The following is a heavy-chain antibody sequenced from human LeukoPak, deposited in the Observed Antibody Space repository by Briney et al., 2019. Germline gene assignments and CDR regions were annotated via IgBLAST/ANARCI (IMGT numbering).Heavy chain of an antibody. CDR1: GFTFSGCG. Sequence: GGSLRLSCAASGFTFSGCGMHWVRHAPGKGLEWVARILYDGSRQYYTDSVKGRFTIARDNSKNTLFLQMNSLRAEDTAVYYCVKSSGTDDYGMDAWGQGTTAIVSS. J-gene: IGHJ6*02. CDR3: VKSSGTDDYGMDA. D-gene: IGHD3-10*01. V-gene: IGHV3-30*02. CDR2: ILYDGSRQ.